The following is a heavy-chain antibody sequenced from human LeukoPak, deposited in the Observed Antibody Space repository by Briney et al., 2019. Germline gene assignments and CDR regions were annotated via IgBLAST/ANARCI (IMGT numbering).Heavy chain of an antibody. CDR2: IYYSGST. CDR1: GGSISSSSYY. D-gene: IGHD1-26*01. V-gene: IGHV4-39*07. Sequence: SETLSLTCTVSGGSISSSSYYWGWIRQPPGKGLEWIGSIYYSGSTYYNPSLKSRVTISVDTSKNQFSLKLSSVTAADTAVYYCAREEFREPIYDAFDIWGQGTMVTVSS. J-gene: IGHJ3*02. CDR3: AREEFREPIYDAFDI.